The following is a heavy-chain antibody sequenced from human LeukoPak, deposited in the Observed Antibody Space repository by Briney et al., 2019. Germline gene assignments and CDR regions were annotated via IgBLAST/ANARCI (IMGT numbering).Heavy chain of an antibody. D-gene: IGHD3-10*01. Sequence: GGSLRLSCAASGFTFSSYSMNWVRQAPGKGLEWVSSISSSSSYIYYADSVKGRFTISRDNAKNSLYLQMNSLRAEDTAVYYCARDACYYGSGSYYILSRWFDPWGQGTLVTVSS. CDR3: ARDACYYGSGSYYILSRWFDP. V-gene: IGHV3-21*01. J-gene: IGHJ5*02. CDR2: ISSSSSYI. CDR1: GFTFSSYS.